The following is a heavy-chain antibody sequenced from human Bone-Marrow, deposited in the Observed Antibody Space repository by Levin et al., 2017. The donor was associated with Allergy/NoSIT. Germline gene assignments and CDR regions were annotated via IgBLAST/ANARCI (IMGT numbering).Heavy chain of an antibody. Sequence: RGESLKISCAASGFTFSAYTMHWVRQAPGKGLEWVALISNDGTKDYYGDSVRGRFTISRDNSKNTLYLQMKSLRPEDTAVYYCARDRCSGATCYKDYYYYGMDVWGQGTTVTVSS. J-gene: IGHJ6*02. CDR2: ISNDGTKD. CDR3: ARDRCSGATCYKDYYYYGMDV. V-gene: IGHV3-30-3*01. CDR1: GFTFSAYT. D-gene: IGHD2-15*01.